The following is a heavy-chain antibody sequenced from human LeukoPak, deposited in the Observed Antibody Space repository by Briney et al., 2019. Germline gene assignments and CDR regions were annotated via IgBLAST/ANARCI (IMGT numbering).Heavy chain of an antibody. D-gene: IGHD6-13*01. J-gene: IGHJ4*02. CDR1: GYTFTSYG. CDR2: ISAYNGNT. CDR3: ARDSRRAAAGTYFDY. Sequence: GASVKVSCKAPGYTFTSYGISWVRQAPGQGLEWMGWISAYNGNTNYAQKLQGRVTMTTDTSTSTAYMELRSLRSDDTAVYYCARDSRRAAAGTYFDYWGQGTLVTVSS. V-gene: IGHV1-18*01.